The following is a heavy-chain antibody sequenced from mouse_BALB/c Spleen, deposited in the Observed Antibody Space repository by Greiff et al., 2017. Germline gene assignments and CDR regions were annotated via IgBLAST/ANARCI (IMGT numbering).Heavy chain of an antibody. CDR1: GFTFSDYY. CDR3: AREGEVRRYYAMDY. V-gene: IGHV5-4*02. D-gene: IGHD2-14*01. Sequence: EVHLVESGGGLVKPGGSLKLSCAASGFTFSDYYMYWVRQTPEKRLEWVATISDGGSYTYYPDSVKGRFTISRDNAKNNLYLQMSSLKSEDTAMYYCAREGEVRRYYAMDYWGQGTSVTVSS. J-gene: IGHJ4*01. CDR2: ISDGGSYT.